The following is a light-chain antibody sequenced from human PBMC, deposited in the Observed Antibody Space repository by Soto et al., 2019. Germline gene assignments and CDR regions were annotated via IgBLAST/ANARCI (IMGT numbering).Light chain of an antibody. Sequence: EIVLTQSPGTLSLSAGERATLSCRASQSVNSNYLAWYQQEPGQAPRLLIYSASSRATGIPDRFSGSGSGTDFTLTISRLEPDDFAVYYCQQYGSSPYTFGQGTKLEIK. V-gene: IGKV3-20*01. CDR1: QSVNSNY. CDR2: SAS. J-gene: IGKJ2*01. CDR3: QQYGSSPYT.